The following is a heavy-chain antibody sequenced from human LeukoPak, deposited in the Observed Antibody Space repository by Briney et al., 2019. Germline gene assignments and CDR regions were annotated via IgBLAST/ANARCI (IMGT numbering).Heavy chain of an antibody. D-gene: IGHD3-22*01. CDR1: GFTFDDYA. J-gene: IGHJ4*02. V-gene: IGHV3-9*03. CDR3: AKGRNYDSSGPLDF. Sequence: GRSLRLSCAASGFTFDDYAMHWVRQAPGKGLEWVSGISWNSGSIGYADSAKGRFTVSRDNAKNSLYLQMNSLRAEDMAFYYCAKGRNYDSSGPLDFWGQGTLVTVSS. CDR2: ISWNSGSI.